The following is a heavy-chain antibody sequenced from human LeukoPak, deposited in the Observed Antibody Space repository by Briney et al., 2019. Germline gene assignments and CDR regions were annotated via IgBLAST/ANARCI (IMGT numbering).Heavy chain of an antibody. J-gene: IGHJ4*02. Sequence: ASVKVSCKASGYTFTGYYMHWVRQAPGQGREWMGWINPNSGGTNYAQKFQGRVTMTRDTSISTAYMELSRLRSDDTAVYYCARERYHYHSSGYYYYFDYCGQGTLVTVSS. CDR1: GYTFTGYY. CDR3: ARERYHYHSSGYYYYFDY. D-gene: IGHD3-22*01. V-gene: IGHV1-2*02. CDR2: INPNSGGT.